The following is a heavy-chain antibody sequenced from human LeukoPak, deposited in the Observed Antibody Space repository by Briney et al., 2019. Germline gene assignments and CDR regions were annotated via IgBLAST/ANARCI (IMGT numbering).Heavy chain of an antibody. CDR2: IRYDGSNK. J-gene: IGHJ4*02. Sequence: GGSLRLSCAASGFTFSSYGMHWVRQAPGKGLEWVAFIRYDGSNKYYADSVKGRFTISRDNSKNTLYLQMNSLRAEDTAVYYCAKDRVRVPAAIGVVIDYWGQGTLVTVSS. CDR3: AKDRVRVPAAIGVVIDY. D-gene: IGHD2-2*01. V-gene: IGHV3-30*02. CDR1: GFTFSSYG.